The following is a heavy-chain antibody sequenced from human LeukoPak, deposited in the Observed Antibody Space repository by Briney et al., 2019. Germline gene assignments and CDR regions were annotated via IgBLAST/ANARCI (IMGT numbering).Heavy chain of an antibody. CDR3: AKDRGSYSTTADS. D-gene: IGHD1-26*01. Sequence: GGSLRLSCAASGFTFSNYGIHWVRQAPGKGLEWVAVIWYDGTNKYYGDSVKGRFTISRDNSKNTLYLQMNSLRAEDTAVYYCAKDRGSYSTTADSWGQGTLVTVSS. CDR2: IWYDGTNK. CDR1: GFTFSNYG. J-gene: IGHJ5*01. V-gene: IGHV3-33*06.